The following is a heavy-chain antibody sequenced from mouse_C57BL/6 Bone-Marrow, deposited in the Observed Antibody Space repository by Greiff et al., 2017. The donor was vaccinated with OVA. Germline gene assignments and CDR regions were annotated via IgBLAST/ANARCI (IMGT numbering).Heavy chain of an antibody. J-gene: IGHJ2*01. V-gene: IGHV5-6*01. D-gene: IGHD1-1*01. CDR1: GFTFSSYG. CDR2: ISSGGSYT. Sequence: DVHLVESGGDLVKPGGSLKLSCAASGFTFSSYGMSWVRQTPDKRLEWVATISSGGSYTYYPDSVKGRFTISRDNAKNTLYLQMSSLKSEDTAMYYCARYYYGSRNYFDYWGQGTTLTVSS. CDR3: ARYYYGSRNYFDY.